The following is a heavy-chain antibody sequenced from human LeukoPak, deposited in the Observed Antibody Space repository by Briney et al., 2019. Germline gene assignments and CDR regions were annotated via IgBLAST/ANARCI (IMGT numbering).Heavy chain of an antibody. V-gene: IGHV3-7*01. CDR1: GFTFSSYW. J-gene: IGHJ5*02. CDR3: ARVLNYDILTGYYPHFNWFDP. D-gene: IGHD3-9*01. CDR2: IKRDGSEK. Sequence: GGSLRLSCAASGFTFSSYWMGWVRQAPGKGLEWVANIKRDGSEKYYVDSVKGRFTISRDNAKNSLYLQMNSLRAEDTAVYYCARVLNYDILTGYYPHFNWFDPWGQGTLVTVSS.